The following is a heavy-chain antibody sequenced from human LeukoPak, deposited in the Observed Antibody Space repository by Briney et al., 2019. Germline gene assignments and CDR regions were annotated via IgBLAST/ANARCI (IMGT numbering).Heavy chain of an antibody. D-gene: IGHD1-14*01. Sequence: GGSLRHSCAASGFTFSAYSMNWVRQAPGKGLEWVSSISSSSSYIYYADSVKGRLAISRDNAKNSLYLQMNSLRAEDTAVYYCAPYRGLDYWGQGTLVTVSS. CDR3: APYRGLDY. CDR2: ISSSSSYI. V-gene: IGHV3-21*01. J-gene: IGHJ4*02. CDR1: GFTFSAYS.